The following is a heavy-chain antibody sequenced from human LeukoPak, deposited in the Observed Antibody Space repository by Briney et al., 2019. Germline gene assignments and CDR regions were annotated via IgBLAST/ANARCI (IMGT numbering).Heavy chain of an antibody. CDR2: INHSGST. CDR3: ARGFKWKEGNGVDV. Sequence: SETLSLTCAVYGGAFSGFYWSWIRQTPGKGLEWIGEINHSGSTYYNPSLQSRVTTSVDTSKNQFSLKLTSVTAADTAVYYCARGFKWKEGNGVDVWSPGTTVTVSS. D-gene: IGHD1-20*01. J-gene: IGHJ6*02. CDR1: GGAFSGFY. V-gene: IGHV4-34*01.